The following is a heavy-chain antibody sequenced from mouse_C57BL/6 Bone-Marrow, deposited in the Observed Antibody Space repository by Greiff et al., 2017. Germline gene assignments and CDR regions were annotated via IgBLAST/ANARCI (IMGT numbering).Heavy chain of an antibody. Sequence: VQLQQSGAELVRPGASVKLSCTASGFNIKDDYMHWVKQRPEQGLEWIGWIDPENGDTEYASKFQGKATITADTSSNTAYLQLSSLTSEDTAVXYCTTLCDGYWGQGTTLTVSS. D-gene: IGHD2-3*01. V-gene: IGHV14-4*01. CDR2: IDPENGDT. J-gene: IGHJ2*01. CDR1: GFNIKDDY. CDR3: TTLCDGY.